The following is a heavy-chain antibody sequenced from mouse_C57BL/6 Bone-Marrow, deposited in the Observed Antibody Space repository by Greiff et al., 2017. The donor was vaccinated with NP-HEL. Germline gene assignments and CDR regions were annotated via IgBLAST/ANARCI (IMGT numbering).Heavy chain of an antibody. CDR2: IWTGGGT. CDR3: ARNGDGYYVGYFDY. V-gene: IGHV2-9-1*01. J-gene: IGHJ2*01. CDR1: GFSLTSYA. Sequence: VKLVESGPGLVAPSQSLSITCTVSGFSLTSYAISWVRQPPGKGLEWLGVIWTGGGTNYNSALKSRLSISKDNSKSQVFLKMNSLQTDDTARYYCARNGDGYYVGYFDYWGQGTTLTVSS. D-gene: IGHD2-3*01.